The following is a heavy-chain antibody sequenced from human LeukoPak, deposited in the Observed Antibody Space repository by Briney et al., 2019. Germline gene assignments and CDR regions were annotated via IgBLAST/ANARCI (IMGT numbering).Heavy chain of an antibody. CDR2: VHYSGRT. D-gene: IGHD1-1*01. CDR3: ARHEDNYSYDYPMDV. Sequence: SETLSLTCPVTGGSISGYYWSWIRLPPGKGLEWIGYVHYSGRTNSNPSLKIRGRISVDPSQNQDSLMLSSVTAADTAVYYCARHEDNYSYDYPMDVWGQGTTVTVSS. V-gene: IGHV4-59*08. J-gene: IGHJ6*02. CDR1: GGSISGYY.